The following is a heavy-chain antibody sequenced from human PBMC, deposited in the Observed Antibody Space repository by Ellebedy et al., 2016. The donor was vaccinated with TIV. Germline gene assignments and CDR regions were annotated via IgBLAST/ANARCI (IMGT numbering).Heavy chain of an antibody. V-gene: IGHV4-39*07. CDR2: IHYRGST. Sequence: MPSETLSLTCTVSGGSISDSDYYWDWIRQPPGKGLEWIGSIHYRGSTYYNPSLKSRVTISVDTSKNQFSLKLNSVTAADTAVYYCAKWTVGYCSSASCYTGDYWGQGTLVTVSS. J-gene: IGHJ4*02. CDR1: GGSISDSDYY. CDR3: AKWTVGYCSSASCYTGDY. D-gene: IGHD2-2*02.